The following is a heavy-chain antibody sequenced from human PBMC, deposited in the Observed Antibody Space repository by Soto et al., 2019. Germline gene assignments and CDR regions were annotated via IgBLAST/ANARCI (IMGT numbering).Heavy chain of an antibody. Sequence: GGSLRLSCAASGFTFSSYSMNWVRQAPGKGLEWVSSISSSSSYIYYADSVKGRFTISRDNAKNSPYLQMNSLRAEDTAVYYCARDGFWSGYFTGGWTRYGMDVWGQGTTVTVSS. J-gene: IGHJ6*02. CDR1: GFTFSSYS. D-gene: IGHD3-3*01. CDR3: ARDGFWSGYFTGGWTRYGMDV. CDR2: ISSSSSYI. V-gene: IGHV3-21*01.